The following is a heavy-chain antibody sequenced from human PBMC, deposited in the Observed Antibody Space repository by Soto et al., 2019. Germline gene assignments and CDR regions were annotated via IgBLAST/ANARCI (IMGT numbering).Heavy chain of an antibody. V-gene: IGHV4-31*03. CDR1: GGSISSGDYY. J-gene: IGHJ1*01. CDR3: ARTSGDYGLSKYFQH. Sequence: QVQLQESGPGLVEPSQTLSLICTVSGGSISSGDYYWSWIRQPPGKGLEWIGYIYYSGTTFHNPSLKSRVSISVATSKNLFSLKLSSVTAADTAVYYCARTSGDYGLSKYFQHWGQGTLVTVSS. D-gene: IGHD4-17*01. CDR2: IYYSGTT.